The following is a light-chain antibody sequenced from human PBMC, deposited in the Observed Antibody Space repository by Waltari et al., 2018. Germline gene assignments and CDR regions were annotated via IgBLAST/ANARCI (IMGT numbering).Light chain of an antibody. CDR1: QNINNY. CDR3: QQSSSSPWYT. CDR2: AAS. J-gene: IGKJ2*01. Sequence: DIRMTQYQSSLSASVGDRVTITCRAIQNINNYLNWYQQKPGKAPKLLIYAASTLQRGVPSRFSGSGSGTDFTLTISSLQPEDFATYYCQQSSSSPWYTFGQGTKLEI. V-gene: IGKV1-39*01.